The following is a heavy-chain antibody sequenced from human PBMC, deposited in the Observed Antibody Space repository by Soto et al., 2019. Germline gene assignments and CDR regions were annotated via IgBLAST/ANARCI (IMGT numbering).Heavy chain of an antibody. CDR3: AKGHYYDNVGNWVANQAFDS. J-gene: IGHJ4*02. CDR1: GFSFNNYA. V-gene: IGHV3-23*01. CDR2: ISGGGTGT. Sequence: PGESLKISCVVSGFSFNNYAMNWVRLAPGKGLEWVSSISGGGTGTYSADAVRGRFTISSDKSRNTVYLQMSSLRAEDTAVYYCAKGHYYDNVGNWVANQAFDSWGQGSLVTVSS. D-gene: IGHD3-22*01.